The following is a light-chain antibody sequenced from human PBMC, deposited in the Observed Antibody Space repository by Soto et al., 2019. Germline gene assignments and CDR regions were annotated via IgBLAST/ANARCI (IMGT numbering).Light chain of an antibody. CDR2: GAS. V-gene: IGKV3-11*01. Sequence: EIVLTQSPGTLSLSPGERATLSCRASQSVDRYVAWYQQKVGQAPRLLIYGASNRATGIPDRFSGSGSGTDFTLTISRLEPEDFAVYYCQQRSDWPITFGQGTRLEIK. CDR3: QQRSDWPIT. J-gene: IGKJ5*01. CDR1: QSVDRY.